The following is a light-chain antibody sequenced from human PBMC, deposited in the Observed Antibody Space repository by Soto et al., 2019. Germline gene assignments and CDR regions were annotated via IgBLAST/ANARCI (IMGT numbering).Light chain of an antibody. J-gene: IGLJ1*01. V-gene: IGLV1-40*01. Sequence: QSVLTQPPSVSGAPGQRVTISCTGSSSNIGAGYDVHWYQQLPGTAPKLLIYGNSNRPSGVPDRFSGSKSGTSASLAITGLQADDEADYSCQSYDSSLTLRVFGTGTKVTVL. CDR3: QSYDSSLTLRV. CDR2: GNS. CDR1: SSNIGAGYD.